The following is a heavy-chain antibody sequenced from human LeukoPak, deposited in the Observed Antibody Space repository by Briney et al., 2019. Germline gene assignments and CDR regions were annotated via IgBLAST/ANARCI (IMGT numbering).Heavy chain of an antibody. CDR1: GYTFTSYA. D-gene: IGHD3-22*01. Sequence: ASVKVSCKTSGYTFTSYAISWVRQAPGQGLECMGWISTYTGNTDYAQKLQGRVTMTTDTSTSTAYMELRSLSSDDTAVYYCARVLVVSSDAFDIWGQGTMVTVSS. CDR3: ARVLVVSSDAFDI. V-gene: IGHV1-18*01. CDR2: ISTYTGNT. J-gene: IGHJ3*02.